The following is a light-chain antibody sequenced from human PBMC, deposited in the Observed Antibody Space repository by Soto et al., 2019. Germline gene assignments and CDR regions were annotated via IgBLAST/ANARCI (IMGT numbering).Light chain of an antibody. CDR2: DAS. CDR3: QQYGSSLIT. CDR1: QSVASSR. Sequence: EIVLTQSPVTLSLSPWERATLSCRASQSVASSRLAWYQQKPGQAPRLVISDASTRATGIPDRFSGSGSGTDFTLTISRLEPEDFAVYYCQQYGSSLITFGHGTRLEIK. J-gene: IGKJ5*01. V-gene: IGKV3-20*01.